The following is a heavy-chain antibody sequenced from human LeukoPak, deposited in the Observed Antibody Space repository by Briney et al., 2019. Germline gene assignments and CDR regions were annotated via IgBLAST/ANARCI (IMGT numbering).Heavy chain of an antibody. CDR2: IYTSGST. CDR1: GGSISGYY. V-gene: IGHV4-4*07. D-gene: IGHD3-22*01. CDR3: ARIVVVIDTEYFQH. J-gene: IGHJ1*01. Sequence: SETLSLTCTVSGGSISGYYWSWIRQPPGKGLEWIGRIYTSGSTNYNPSLKSRVTMSVDTSKNQFSLKLSSVTAADTAVYYCARIVVVIDTEYFQHWGQGTLVTVYS.